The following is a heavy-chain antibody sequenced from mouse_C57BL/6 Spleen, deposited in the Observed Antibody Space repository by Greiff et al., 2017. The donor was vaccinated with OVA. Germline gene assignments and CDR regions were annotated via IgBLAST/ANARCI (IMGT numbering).Heavy chain of an antibody. CDR1: GYSITSGYY. V-gene: IGHV3-6*01. Sequence: DVKLQESGPGLVKPSQSLSLTCSVTGYSITSGYYWNWIRQFPGNKLEWMGYISYDGSNNYNPSLKNRISITRDTSKNQFFLKLNSVTTEDTATYYCAREDYSNSYYFDYWSQGTTLTVSS. J-gene: IGHJ2*01. CDR2: ISYDGSN. D-gene: IGHD2-5*01. CDR3: AREDYSNSYYFDY.